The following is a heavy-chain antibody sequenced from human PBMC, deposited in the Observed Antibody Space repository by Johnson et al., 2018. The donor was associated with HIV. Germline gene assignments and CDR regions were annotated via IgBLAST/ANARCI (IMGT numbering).Heavy chain of an antibody. CDR3: AREGGGTLVLGDEGAFDV. D-gene: IGHD3-10*01. J-gene: IGHJ3*01. CDR1: GFTFSSYG. Sequence: QVQLVESGGGVVQPGRSLRLSCAASGFTFSSYGMHWVRQAPGKGLEWVAVIWYDGSNKYYAESVKGRFTVSSDNSKNTLYMQMNSLRTEDTAVYYCAREGGGTLVLGDEGAFDVWGQGTMVSVSS. V-gene: IGHV3-30*19. CDR2: IWYDGSNK.